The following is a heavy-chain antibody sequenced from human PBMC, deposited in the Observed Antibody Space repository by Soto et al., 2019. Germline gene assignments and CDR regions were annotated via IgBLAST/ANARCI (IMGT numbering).Heavy chain of an antibody. CDR2: INHSGST. CDR1: GGSFSGYY. D-gene: IGHD6-19*01. J-gene: IGHJ4*02. CDR3: ARGPQWLVSSEINFAY. Sequence: SETLSLTCAVYGGSFSGYYWSWIRQPPGKGLEWIGEINHSGSTNYNPSLKSRVTISVDTSKNQFSLKLSSVTAADTAVYYCARGPQWLVSSEINFAYWGQGTVVTVSS. V-gene: IGHV4-34*01.